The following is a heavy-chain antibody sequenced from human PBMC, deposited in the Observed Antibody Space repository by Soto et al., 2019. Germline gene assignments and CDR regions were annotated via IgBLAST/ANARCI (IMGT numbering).Heavy chain of an antibody. CDR2: ISNSFSDGNT. CDR1: GFTFSNYA. V-gene: IGHV3-23*01. Sequence: EVQLLESGGGLVQPGGSLRLSCAASGFTFSNYAMDWVRQAPGKGLEWVSAISNSFSDGNTHYADSVKGRFTISRDNDKNTVFLEMNSLRAEDTAVYYCAKVFSPEGGNYFDHWGQGTLVTVAS. CDR3: AKVFSPEGGNYFDH. D-gene: IGHD3-16*01. J-gene: IGHJ4*02.